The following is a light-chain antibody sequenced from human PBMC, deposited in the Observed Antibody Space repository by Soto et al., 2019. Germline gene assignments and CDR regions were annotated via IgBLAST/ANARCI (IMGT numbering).Light chain of an antibody. CDR2: GAS. CDR1: QSVGTY. CDR3: QQYNDWPLVT. J-gene: IGKJ4*01. Sequence: EIVMTQSPGTLSVSPGERATLSCRASQSVGTYLAWYQQQPGQAPTLLIFGASTRATGIPARFSGSGSGSEFTLTISSLQSEDFAIYSCQQYNDWPLVTFGGGTKVEIK. V-gene: IGKV3-15*01.